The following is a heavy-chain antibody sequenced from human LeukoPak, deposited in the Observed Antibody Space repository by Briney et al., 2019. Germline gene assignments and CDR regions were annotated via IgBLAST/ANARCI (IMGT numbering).Heavy chain of an antibody. CDR3: ATELGLHSGNRFDY. CDR2: FDPEDGET. CDR1: GYTRTQLF. Sequence: GASVKVSCKVSGYTRTQLFMHWVRQPPGKGLEWVGGFDPEDGETIYAQKFQGRVTMTEDTSTDTAYMEPRMNSPKPAATYYCATELGLHSGNRFDYWGQGTLVTVSS. J-gene: IGHJ4*02. V-gene: IGHV1-24*01. D-gene: IGHD5-24*01.